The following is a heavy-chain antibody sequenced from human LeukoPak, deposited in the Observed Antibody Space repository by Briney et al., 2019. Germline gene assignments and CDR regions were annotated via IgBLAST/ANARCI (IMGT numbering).Heavy chain of an antibody. CDR1: GYSISSNYF. Sequence: PSETLSLTCAVSGYSISSNYFWGWIRQPPGKGLEWIGTISHTGTTFYKPSLKTRIAISLDTSKNQFSLKVNSVTAADTAVYYCARDKGRWFGELLSNWFDPWGQGTLVTVSS. D-gene: IGHD3-10*01. V-gene: IGHV4-38-2*02. CDR3: ARDKGRWFGELLSNWFDP. CDR2: ISHTGTT. J-gene: IGHJ5*02.